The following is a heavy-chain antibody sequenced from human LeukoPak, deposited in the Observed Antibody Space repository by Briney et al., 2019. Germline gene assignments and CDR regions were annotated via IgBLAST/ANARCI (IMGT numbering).Heavy chain of an antibody. Sequence: GASRRPSSVASRFTLSSYSMNWVRQAPGKGREWVSSISRSSSYIYYADPVKGRFTISRDNAKNSLYLQMNSLRAEDTAVYYCARDGDLAYCGGDCYPYYFDYWGQGTLVNVTT. CDR2: ISRSSSYI. CDR3: ARDGDLAYCGGDCYPYYFDY. CDR1: RFTLSSYS. J-gene: IGHJ4*02. D-gene: IGHD2-21*02. V-gene: IGHV3-21*01.